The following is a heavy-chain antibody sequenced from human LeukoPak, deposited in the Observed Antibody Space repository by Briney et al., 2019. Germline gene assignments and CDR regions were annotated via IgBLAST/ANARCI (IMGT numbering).Heavy chain of an antibody. D-gene: IGHD6-6*01. CDR2: ITPIFGTA. V-gene: IGHV1-69*05. Sequence: SVKVSCKASGGTFSSYAISWVRQAPGQGLEWMGRITPIFGTANYAQKFQGRVTITTDESTSTAYMELSSLRSEDTAVHYCASIAARPNDAFDIWGQGTMVTVSS. J-gene: IGHJ3*02. CDR3: ASIAARPNDAFDI. CDR1: GGTFSSYA.